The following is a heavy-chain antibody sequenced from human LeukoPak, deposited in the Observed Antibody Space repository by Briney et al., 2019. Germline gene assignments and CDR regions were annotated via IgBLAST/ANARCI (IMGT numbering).Heavy chain of an antibody. CDR2: ISSSSSYI. J-gene: IGHJ4*02. D-gene: IGHD2-8*01. CDR3: ATGTGDCTNGVCPDY. Sequence: GGSLRLSCAASGFTFSSYEMNWVRQAPGKGLEWVSSISSSSSYIYYADSVKGRFTISRDNAKNSLYLQMNSLRAEDTAVYYCATGTGDCTNGVCPDYWGQGTLVTVSS. V-gene: IGHV3-21*01. CDR1: GFTFSSYE.